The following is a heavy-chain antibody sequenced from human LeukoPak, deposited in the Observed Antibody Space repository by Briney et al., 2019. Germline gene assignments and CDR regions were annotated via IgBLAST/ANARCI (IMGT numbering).Heavy chain of an antibody. D-gene: IGHD6-19*01. CDR1: GGSITTYY. CDR3: ARGSGWLPDW. CDR2: IYDSGNT. V-gene: IGHV4-59*01. J-gene: IGHJ4*02. Sequence: SETLSLTCTVSGGSITTYYWSWIRQPPGKGLEWIGHIYDSGNTSYNPSVKGRVTISADTSKNEFSLQLTSVTAADTAVYYCARGSGWLPDWWGQGTLVTVSS.